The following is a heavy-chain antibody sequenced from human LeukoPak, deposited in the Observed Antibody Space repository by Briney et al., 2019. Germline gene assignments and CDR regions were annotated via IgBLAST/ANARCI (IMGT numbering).Heavy chain of an antibody. CDR3: AREASAAYYYDSSGYYWEDY. CDR2: IWYDGSNE. J-gene: IGHJ4*02. V-gene: IGHV3-33*01. CDR1: GFTFSSYG. Sequence: GGSLRLSCAASGFTFSSYGMTWVRQAPGKGLEWVAVIWYDGSNEYYVDSVKGRFTISRDNSKNSLYLQMNSLRAEDTAVYYCAREASAAYYYDSSGYYWEDYWGQGTLVTVSS. D-gene: IGHD3-22*01.